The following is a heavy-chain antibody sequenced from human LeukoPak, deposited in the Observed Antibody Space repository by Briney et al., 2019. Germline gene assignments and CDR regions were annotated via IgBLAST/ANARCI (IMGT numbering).Heavy chain of an antibody. J-gene: IGHJ4*02. CDR3: AKDSLLVAARSYFDY. CDR1: GFTFSSYA. D-gene: IGHD6-6*01. Sequence: GGTLRLSCAASGFTFSSYAMSWVRQAPGKGLEWVSAISGSGGSTYYADSVKGRFTISRDNSKNTLYLQMNSLGAEDTAVYYCAKDSLLVAARSYFDYWGQGTLVTVSS. V-gene: IGHV3-23*01. CDR2: ISGSGGST.